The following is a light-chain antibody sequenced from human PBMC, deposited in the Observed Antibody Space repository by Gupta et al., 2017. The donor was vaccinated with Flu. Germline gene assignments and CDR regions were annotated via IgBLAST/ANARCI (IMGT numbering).Light chain of an antibody. CDR2: QAS. V-gene: IGKV1-5*03. Sequence: DIQMTQSPSTLYASVGDRVTITCRASQSISSWLAWYQQKPGKAPKLLIYQASDLESGVPSRFSGSGSGTKFTLTISSLQPDDFATYYCQQYSTFSGTFGQGTKVDI. J-gene: IGKJ1*01. CDR1: QSISSW. CDR3: QQYSTFSGT.